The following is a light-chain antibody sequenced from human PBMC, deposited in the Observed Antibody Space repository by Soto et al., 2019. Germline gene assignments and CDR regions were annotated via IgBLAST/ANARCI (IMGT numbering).Light chain of an antibody. CDR1: MRDIGAYNL. Sequence: QSVLPKPASVSGSPGQSITGFCAGTMRDIGAYNLVSWYQQHPGRAPQLIIYEVRNRPSGSSFRFSGSKSGNTASLTISGLQAEDEADYYCSSFTSRSSLIFGGGTKVTVL. J-gene: IGLJ2*01. CDR2: EVR. V-gene: IGLV2-14*01. CDR3: SSFTSRSSLI.